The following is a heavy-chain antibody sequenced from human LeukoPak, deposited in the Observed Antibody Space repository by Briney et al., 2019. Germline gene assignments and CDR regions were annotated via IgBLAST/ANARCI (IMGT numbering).Heavy chain of an antibody. J-gene: IGHJ6*03. D-gene: IGHD1-14*01. Sequence: PSETLSLTCAVSGGSISSGGYSWSWIRQPPGKGLEWIGSIYYSGSTYYNPSLKSRVTISVDTSKNQFSLKLSSVTAADTAVFYCARGPYKPAGGVYMDVWGKGTTVTISS. CDR3: ARGPYKPAGGVYMDV. V-gene: IGHV4-30-2*03. CDR2: IYYSGST. CDR1: GGSISSGGYS.